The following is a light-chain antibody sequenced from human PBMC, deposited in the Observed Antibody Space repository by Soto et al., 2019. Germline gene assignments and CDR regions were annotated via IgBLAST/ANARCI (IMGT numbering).Light chain of an antibody. CDR2: GAS. Sequence: ERVMTQSPATLSVSPGERATLSCRAIQSVSSSYLAWYQQKPGQAPRLLIYGASSRATGIPDRFSGSGSETDFTLTISRLEPEDFALYYCQQYGRSAPITFGQGTRLEIK. J-gene: IGKJ5*01. V-gene: IGKV3-20*01. CDR1: QSVSSSY. CDR3: QQYGRSAPIT.